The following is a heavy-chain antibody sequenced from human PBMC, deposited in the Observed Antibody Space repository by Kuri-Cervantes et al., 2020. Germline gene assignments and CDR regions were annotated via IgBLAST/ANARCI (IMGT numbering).Heavy chain of an antibody. CDR2: IYYSGST. V-gene: IGHV4-39*01. CDR3: ARSPGAVGDFHY. D-gene: IGHD1-26*01. CDR1: GGSISSSSYY. Sequence: SETLSLTCTVSGGSISSSSYYWGWIRQPPGKGLEWIGSIYYSGSTYYNPSLKSRVTISVDTSKNQSSLKLNSVTAADTAVYYCARSPGAVGDFHYWGQGTLVTVSS. J-gene: IGHJ4*02.